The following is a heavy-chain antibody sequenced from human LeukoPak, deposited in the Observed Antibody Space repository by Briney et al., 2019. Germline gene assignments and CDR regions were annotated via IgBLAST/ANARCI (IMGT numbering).Heavy chain of an antibody. V-gene: IGHV4-59*12. J-gene: IGHJ2*01. CDR2: IYYRGST. D-gene: IGHD3-22*01. CDR1: GGSISSYY. Sequence: SETLSLTCTVSGGSISSYYWSWIRQPPGKGLEWIGYIYYRGSTNYNPSLKGRVTISVDTPKNQFSLKLSSVTAADTAVYYCARGRRAYYYDSRGYQRYFDLWGRGTLVTVSS. CDR3: ARGRRAYYYDSRGYQRYFDL.